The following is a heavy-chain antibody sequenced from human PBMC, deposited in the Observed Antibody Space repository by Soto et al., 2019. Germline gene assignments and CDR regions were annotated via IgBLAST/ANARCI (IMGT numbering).Heavy chain of an antibody. CDR3: ASRGGGSGRNYYYGMDV. CDR1: GGSFSGYY. V-gene: IGHV4-34*01. CDR2: INHSGST. J-gene: IGHJ6*02. D-gene: IGHD3-10*01. Sequence: SETLSLTCAVYGGSFSGYYWSWIRQPPGKGLEWIGEINHSGSTNYNPSLKSRVTISVDTSKNQFSLKLSSATAADTAVYYCASRGGGSGRNYYYGMDVWGQGTMVTVSS.